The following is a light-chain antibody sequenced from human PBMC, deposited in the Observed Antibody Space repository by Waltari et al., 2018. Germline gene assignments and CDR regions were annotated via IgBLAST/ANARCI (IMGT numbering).Light chain of an antibody. CDR3: QHYGTSLMYA. J-gene: IGKJ2*01. CDR2: RAS. CDR1: QTVRGDF. Sequence: ETVLTQSPGTLSLSPGDRATLSCRASQTVRGDFLAWYQQRRGQPPRLLIYRASKRAPGIPERFSGSGSGTDFTLTISGLEPEDFAVYYCQHYGTSLMYAFGQGTKLEIK. V-gene: IGKV3-20*01.